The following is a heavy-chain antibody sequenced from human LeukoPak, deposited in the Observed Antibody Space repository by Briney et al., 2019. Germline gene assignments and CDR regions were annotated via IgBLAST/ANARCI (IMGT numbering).Heavy chain of an antibody. CDR2: VNNDGSST. V-gene: IGHV3-74*03. Sequence: GGSLRLSCAASGFTFSTYVMGWVLQAPGKGLVWVSRVNNDGSSTTYADSVKGRFTISRDNAKNTLYLQMNSLRAEDTAVYYCAKGGLRVTDYWGQGTLVTVSS. CDR3: AKGGLRVTDY. D-gene: IGHD5/OR15-5a*01. J-gene: IGHJ4*02. CDR1: GFTFSTYV.